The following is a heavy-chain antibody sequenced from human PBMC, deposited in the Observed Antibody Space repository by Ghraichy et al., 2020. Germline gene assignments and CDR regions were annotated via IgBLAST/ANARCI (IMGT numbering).Heavy chain of an antibody. Sequence: SETLSLTCTVSGGSVSSGSYYWSWIRQPPGKGLEWIGYIYYSGSTNYNPSLKNRVTISVDTSKNQFSLKLSSVTAAATAVYYCARDNEILDVFERAGHDSSGSPYALDIGGQGTSVTISS. CDR1: GGSVSSGSYY. D-gene: IGHD3-22*01. V-gene: IGHV4-61*01. J-gene: IGHJ3*02. CDR2: IYYSGST. CDR3: ARDNEILDVFERAGHDSSGSPYALDI.